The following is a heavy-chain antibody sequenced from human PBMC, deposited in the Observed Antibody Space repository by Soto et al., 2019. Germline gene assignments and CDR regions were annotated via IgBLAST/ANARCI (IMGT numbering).Heavy chain of an antibody. V-gene: IGHV1-8*01. CDR1: GYTFTSYD. CDR2: MNPNSGNT. Sequence: ASVKVSCKASGYTFTSYDINWVRQATGQGLEWMGWMNPNSGNTGYAQKFQGRVTMTRNTSISTAYMELSSLRSEDTAVYYCARCGVGASFPASNYYYYYYMDVWGKGTTVTVSS. J-gene: IGHJ6*03. CDR3: ARCGVGASFPASNYYYYYYMDV. D-gene: IGHD2-2*01.